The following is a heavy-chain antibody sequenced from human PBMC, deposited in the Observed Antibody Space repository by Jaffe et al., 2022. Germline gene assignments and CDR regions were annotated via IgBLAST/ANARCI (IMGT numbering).Heavy chain of an antibody. J-gene: IGHJ4*02. D-gene: IGHD3-22*01. CDR1: GFTFGDYA. CDR3: TRDKLITMIVGAFDY. V-gene: IGHV3-49*04. CDR2: IRSKAYGGTT. Sequence: EVQLVESGGGLVQPGRSLRLSCTASGFTFGDYAMSWVRQAPGKGLEWVGFIRSKAYGGTTEYAASVKGRFTISRDDSKSIAYLQMNSLKTEDTAVYYCTRDKLITMIVGAFDYWGQGTLVTVSS.